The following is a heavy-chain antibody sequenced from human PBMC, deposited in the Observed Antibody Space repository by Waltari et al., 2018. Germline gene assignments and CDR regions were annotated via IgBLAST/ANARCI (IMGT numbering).Heavy chain of an antibody. D-gene: IGHD5-18*01. CDR1: GFTFSSYS. Sequence: EVQLVESGGGLVKPGGSMRLSCTASGFTFSSYSMNWVRQAPGKGLEWVSSISRSSSYIYYADSVKGRFTISRDNAKNSLYLQMNSLRAEDTAVYYCARGYLGYRPGGGGFDYWGQGTLVTVSS. CDR3: ARGYLGYRPGGGGFDY. V-gene: IGHV3-21*01. CDR2: ISRSSSYI. J-gene: IGHJ4*02.